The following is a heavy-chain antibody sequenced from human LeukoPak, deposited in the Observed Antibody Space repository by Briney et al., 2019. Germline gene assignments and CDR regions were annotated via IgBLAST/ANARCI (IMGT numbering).Heavy chain of an antibody. J-gene: IGHJ4*02. D-gene: IGHD3-9*01. Sequence: GGSLRLSCAASGFTFSTYSMNWVRQAPGKGLEWVSSISSSSTYIYYADSVKGRFTISRDNAKNSLYLQMNSLRAEDTAVYYCARLDILTDYLLSAPIDYWGQGTLVTVSS. V-gene: IGHV3-21*01. CDR1: GFTFSTYS. CDR3: ARLDILTDYLLSAPIDY. CDR2: ISSSSTYI.